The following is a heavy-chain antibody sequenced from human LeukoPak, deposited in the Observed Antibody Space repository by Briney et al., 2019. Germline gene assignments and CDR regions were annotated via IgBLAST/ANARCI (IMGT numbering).Heavy chain of an antibody. V-gene: IGHV3-48*03. D-gene: IGHD5-12*01. CDR3: ARPGRGYSGDEGY. CDR2: ISSGGGTK. J-gene: IGHJ4*02. Sequence: GGSLRLSSAASKFIFSSYEMNWVRKAPGKGLEWVSYISSGGGTKYYADSVKGRFTISRDNAKNSLYLQMNSLRVEDTAVYYCARPGRGYSGDEGYWGQGTLVTVSS. CDR1: KFIFSSYE.